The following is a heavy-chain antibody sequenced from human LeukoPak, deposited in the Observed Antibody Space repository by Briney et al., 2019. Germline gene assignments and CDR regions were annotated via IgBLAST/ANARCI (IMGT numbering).Heavy chain of an antibody. CDR2: ISSSSSTI. CDR1: GFTFSSYG. D-gene: IGHD1-1*01. Sequence: GGSLRLSCAASGFTFSSYGMTWVRQAPGKGLEWVSYISSSSSTIYYADSVKGRFTISRDNAKNSLYLQLNSLRAEDTAVYYCARDPRTVRIWGQGTLVTVSS. CDR3: ARDPRTVRI. J-gene: IGHJ4*02. V-gene: IGHV3-48*01.